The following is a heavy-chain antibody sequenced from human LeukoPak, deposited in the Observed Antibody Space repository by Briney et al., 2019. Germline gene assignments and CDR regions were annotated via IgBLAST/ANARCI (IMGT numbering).Heavy chain of an antibody. CDR1: GFTVSSNY. J-gene: IGHJ6*02. Sequence: PGGSLRLSCAASGFTVSSNYMSWVRQAPGKGLEWVSVIYSGGSTYYADSVKGRFTISRDNSKNTLYLQMNSLRAEDTAVYYCARVRGTSNGMVDGMDVWGQGTTVTVSS. CDR2: IYSGGST. D-gene: IGHD3-10*01. CDR3: ARVRGTSNGMVDGMDV. V-gene: IGHV3-53*01.